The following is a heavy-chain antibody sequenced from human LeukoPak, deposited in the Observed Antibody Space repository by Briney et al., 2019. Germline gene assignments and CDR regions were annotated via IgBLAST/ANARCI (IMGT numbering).Heavy chain of an antibody. CDR2: IYSGGRT. CDR3: ATDYGSGTYYTLDY. CDR1: GFIVSSKY. V-gene: IGHV3-53*01. D-gene: IGHD3-10*01. Sequence: PGGSLRLSCAASGFIVSSKYMSWVRQAPGMGLEWVSIIYSGGRTYYADSVKGRFTISRDNSKNTLYLQMNRLRAEDTAVYYCATDYGSGTYYTLDYWGQGTLVTVSS. J-gene: IGHJ4*02.